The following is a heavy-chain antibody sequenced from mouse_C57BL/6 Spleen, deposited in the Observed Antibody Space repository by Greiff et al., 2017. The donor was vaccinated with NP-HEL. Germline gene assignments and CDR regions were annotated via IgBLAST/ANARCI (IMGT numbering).Heavy chain of an antibody. V-gene: IGHV1-59*01. J-gene: IGHJ1*03. CDR2: IDPSDSYT. CDR1: GYTFTSYW. CDR3: ARRSLGGYWYFEV. Sequence: VQLQQPGAELVRPGTSVKLSCKASGYTFTSYWMHWVKQRPGQGLEWIGVIDPSDSYTNYNQKFKGKATLTVDTSSSTAYMQLSSLTSEDSAVYYCARRSLGGYWYFEVWGTGTTVTVSS.